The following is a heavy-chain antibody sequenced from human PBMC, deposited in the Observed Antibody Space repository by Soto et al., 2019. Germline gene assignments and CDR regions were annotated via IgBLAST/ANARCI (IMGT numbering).Heavy chain of an antibody. J-gene: IGHJ5*02. CDR3: ARGIKYGDYSRGFDP. CDR1: GYTFTSYA. CDR2: INAGNGNT. Sequence: ASVKVSCKASGYTFTSYAMHWVRQAPGQRLEWMGWINAGNGNTKYSQKFQGRVTITRDTSASTAYMELSSLRSEDTAVYYCARGIKYGDYSRGFDPWAPETLVTFSS. V-gene: IGHV1-3*01. D-gene: IGHD4-17*01.